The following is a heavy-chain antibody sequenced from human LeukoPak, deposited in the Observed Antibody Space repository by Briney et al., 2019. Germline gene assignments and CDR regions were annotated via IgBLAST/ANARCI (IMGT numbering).Heavy chain of an antibody. CDR3: AKDNSLNFDY. CDR2: ISSSSSYI. V-gene: IGHV3-21*01. D-gene: IGHD4-23*01. J-gene: IGHJ4*02. CDR1: GFTFDDYG. Sequence: GGSLRLSCAASGFTFDDYGMSWVRQAPGKGLEWVSSISSSSSYIYYADSVKGRFTISRDNAKNSLYLQMNSLRAEDTAVYYCAKDNSLNFDYWGQGTLVTVSS.